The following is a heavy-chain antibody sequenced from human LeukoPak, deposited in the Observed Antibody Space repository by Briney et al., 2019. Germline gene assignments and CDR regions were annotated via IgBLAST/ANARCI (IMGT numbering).Heavy chain of an antibody. D-gene: IGHD3-10*01. Sequence: GESLQISCKGSGYSITNYWIGWVRQMPGKGLEWMGIIYPGDSDTRYSPSFQGQVTISADKTISTAYVQWSSLKASDTAMYYCATRDGSGSYYNPDYFDYWGQGTLVTVSS. CDR1: GYSITNYW. CDR3: ATRDGSGSYYNPDYFDY. CDR2: IYPGDSDT. J-gene: IGHJ4*02. V-gene: IGHV5-51*01.